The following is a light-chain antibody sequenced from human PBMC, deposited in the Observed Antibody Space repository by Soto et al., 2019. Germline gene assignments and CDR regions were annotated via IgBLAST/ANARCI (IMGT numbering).Light chain of an antibody. CDR1: SSDLGSYNF. V-gene: IGLV2-23*01. J-gene: IGLJ2*01. CDR3: CSYAASSTSVV. CDR2: EAT. Sequence: QSVLAQPASVSGSPGQSIAISCTGTSSDLGSYNFVSWYQQRPGKAPKLMIYEATKRPSGVSNRFSGSNSGNTASLTISGLQAEDEADYYCCSYAASSTSVVFGGGTQLTVL.